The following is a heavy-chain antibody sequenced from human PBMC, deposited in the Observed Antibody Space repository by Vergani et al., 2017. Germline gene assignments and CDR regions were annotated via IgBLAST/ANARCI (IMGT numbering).Heavy chain of an antibody. CDR2: INHSGST. Sequence: QVQLQQWGAGLLKPSETLSLTCAVYGGSCSGYYWSWIRQPPGKGLEWGGEINHSGSTNYNPSLKSRVPISVDTSKNQFSLKLSSVTAADTAVYYCARVRGITGTTDYWGQGTLVTV. D-gene: IGHD1-20*01. J-gene: IGHJ4*02. CDR3: ARVRGITGTTDY. V-gene: IGHV4-34*01. CDR1: GGSCSGYY.